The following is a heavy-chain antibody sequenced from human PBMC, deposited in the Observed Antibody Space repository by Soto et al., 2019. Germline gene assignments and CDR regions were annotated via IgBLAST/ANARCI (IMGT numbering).Heavy chain of an antibody. CDR2: IWYDGSNK. J-gene: IGHJ4*02. CDR1: GFTFSSYG. V-gene: IGHV3-33*01. Sequence: QVQLVESGGGVVQPGRSLRLSCAASGFTFSSYGMHWVRQAPGKGLEWVAVIWYDGSNKYYADSVKGRFTISRDNSKNTLYLQMNSLRAEDTAVYYCASGLIQMGEDMAWFGELLGDYWGQGTLVTVSS. D-gene: IGHD3-10*01. CDR3: ASGLIQMGEDMAWFGELLGDY.